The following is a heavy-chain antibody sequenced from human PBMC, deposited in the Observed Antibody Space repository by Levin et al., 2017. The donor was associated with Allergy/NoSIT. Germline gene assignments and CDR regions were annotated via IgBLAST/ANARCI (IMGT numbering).Heavy chain of an antibody. CDR2: ISYDGSNK. J-gene: IGHJ4*02. Sequence: LSLTCAASGFTFSSYGMHWVRQAPGKGLEWVAVISYDGSNKYYADSVKGRFTISRDNSKNTLYLQMNSLRAEDTAVYYCAKGGDSSGYYGDYWGQGTLVTVSS. CDR1: GFTFSSYG. CDR3: AKGGDSSGYYGDY. D-gene: IGHD3-22*01. V-gene: IGHV3-30*18.